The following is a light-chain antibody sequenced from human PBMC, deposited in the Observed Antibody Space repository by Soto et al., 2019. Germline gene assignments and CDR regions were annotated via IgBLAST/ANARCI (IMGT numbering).Light chain of an antibody. J-gene: IGLJ1*01. Sequence: QSVLTQPPSASGSPGQSVTISCTGTSSDVGGYNLVSWYQQHPGKAPKLMIFEVSKRPSGVPDRFSGSKSGNTASLTVSGLQAEDEADYYCSSYAGGNNRNVFGTGTKLTV. CDR2: EVS. CDR3: SSYAGGNNRNV. V-gene: IGLV2-8*01. CDR1: SSDVGGYNL.